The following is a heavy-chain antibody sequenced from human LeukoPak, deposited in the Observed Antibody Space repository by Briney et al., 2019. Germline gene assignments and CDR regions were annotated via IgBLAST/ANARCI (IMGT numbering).Heavy chain of an antibody. CDR3: ARFVGSGSYYLYYFDY. CDR1: GGTFSSYA. J-gene: IGHJ4*02. CDR2: MNPNSGNT. Sequence: GSSVKVSCKASGGTFSSYAISWVRQATGQGLEWMGWMNPNSGNTGYAQKFQGRVTMTRNTSISTAYMELSSLRSEDTAVYYCARFVGSGSYYLYYFDYWGQGTLVTVSS. D-gene: IGHD3-10*01. V-gene: IGHV1-8*02.